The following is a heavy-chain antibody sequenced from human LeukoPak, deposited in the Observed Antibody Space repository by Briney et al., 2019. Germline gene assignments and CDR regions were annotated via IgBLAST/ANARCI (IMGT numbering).Heavy chain of an antibody. CDR3: ARDEPIGVFDI. D-gene: IGHD1-14*01. CDR1: GFTFSSYS. J-gene: IGHJ3*02. CDR2: ISTSSSYI. Sequence: TGGSLRLSCGASGFTFSSYSMNWVRQAPGKGLEWVSSISTSSSYIYYADSLKGRFTISRDNAKNSLYLQMNSLRAEDTAVYYCARDEPIGVFDIWGQGTMVTVSS. V-gene: IGHV3-21*01.